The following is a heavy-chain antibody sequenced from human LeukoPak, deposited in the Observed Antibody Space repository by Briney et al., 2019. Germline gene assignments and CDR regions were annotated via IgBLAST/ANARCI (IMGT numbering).Heavy chain of an antibody. Sequence: SETLSLTCAVSGGSISSGGYSWSWIRQPPGKGLEWIGYIYHSGSTYYNPSLKSRVTISVDRSKNQFSLKLSSVTAADTAVYYCARDQATTEPLGYWGQGTLVTVSS. D-gene: IGHD5-24*01. CDR3: ARDQATTEPLGY. J-gene: IGHJ4*02. CDR2: IYHSGST. V-gene: IGHV4-30-2*01. CDR1: GGSISSGGYS.